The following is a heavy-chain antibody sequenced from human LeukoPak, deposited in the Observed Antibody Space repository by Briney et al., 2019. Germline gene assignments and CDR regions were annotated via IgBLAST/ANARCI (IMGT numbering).Heavy chain of an antibody. V-gene: IGHV1-69*02. J-gene: IGHJ4*02. CDR2: IIPILGIA. Sequence: ASVKVSCKASGGTFSSYTISWVRQAPGQGLEWMGRIIPILGIANYAQKFQGRVTITADKSTSTAYMELSSPRSEDTAVYYCARGPITNDFWSGYYSDYWGQGTLVTVSS. CDR1: GGTFSSYT. D-gene: IGHD3-3*01. CDR3: ARGPITNDFWSGYYSDY.